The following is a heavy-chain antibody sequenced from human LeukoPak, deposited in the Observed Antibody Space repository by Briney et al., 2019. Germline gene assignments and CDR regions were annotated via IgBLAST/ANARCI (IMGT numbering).Heavy chain of an antibody. CDR1: GFTFSSSA. V-gene: IGHV3-23*01. Sequence: GGSLRLSCAPSGFTFSSSAMSWVRQAPGKGLECLSPISDGGGSTYYADSVKGRFTMSRDNSKNTMYLQMNSLRAEDTAVYYCAKNTFGGVITNPNYMDVWGKGTTVTVSS. CDR3: AKNTFGGVITNPNYMDV. CDR2: ISDGGGST. J-gene: IGHJ6*03. D-gene: IGHD3-16*02.